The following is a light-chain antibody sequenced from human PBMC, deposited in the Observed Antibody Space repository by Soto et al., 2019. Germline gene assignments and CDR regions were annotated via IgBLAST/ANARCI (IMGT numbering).Light chain of an antibody. V-gene: IGKV1-5*01. Sequence: DIQITQSPSTLSSSVGDRFTITLLASQDINSWLAWYQQKPGKAPKILIYNADTLESGVPSRFSGSGYGTEFILTISSLQPDDFATYYCQQYKTYSGTFGQGTKVDIK. CDR2: NAD. CDR3: QQYKTYSGT. J-gene: IGKJ1*01. CDR1: QDINSW.